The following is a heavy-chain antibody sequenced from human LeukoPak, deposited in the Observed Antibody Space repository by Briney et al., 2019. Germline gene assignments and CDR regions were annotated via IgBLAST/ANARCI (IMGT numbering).Heavy chain of an antibody. D-gene: IGHD2-15*01. CDR1: GGSFSGYY. Sequence: SETLSLTCAVYGGSFSGYYWSWIRQPPGKGLEWIGEINHSGSTNYNPSLKSRVTISVDTSKNQFSLKLGSVTAADTAVYYCARGRGSGGSRVWFDPWGQGTLVTVSS. CDR3: ARGRGSGGSRVWFDP. V-gene: IGHV4-34*01. J-gene: IGHJ5*02. CDR2: INHSGST.